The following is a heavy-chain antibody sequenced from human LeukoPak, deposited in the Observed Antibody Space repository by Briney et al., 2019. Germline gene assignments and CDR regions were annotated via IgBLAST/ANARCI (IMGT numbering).Heavy chain of an antibody. D-gene: IGHD4-23*01. V-gene: IGHV1-18*01. CDR1: GYTFTSYG. CDR2: ISAYNGDT. Sequence: ASAKVSCKASGYTFTSYGFSWVRQAPGQGLEWVGWISAYNGDTKYALNLQGRVTMTTDTSTSTAYMELRSLRSDDTAVYYCARQLRWDQYYFDYWGQGTLVTVSS. CDR3: ARQLRWDQYYFDY. J-gene: IGHJ4*02.